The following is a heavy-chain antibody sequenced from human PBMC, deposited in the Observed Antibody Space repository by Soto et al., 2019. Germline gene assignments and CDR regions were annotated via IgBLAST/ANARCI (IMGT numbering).Heavy chain of an antibody. J-gene: IGHJ4*02. CDR1: GGSISSGDYY. V-gene: IGHV4-30-4*01. CDR3: ASLTYLEWLLPRDEYYFDY. D-gene: IGHD3-3*01. CDR2: IYYSGST. Sequence: SETLSLTCTVSGGSISSGDYYWSWIRQPPGKGLEWIGYIYYSGSTYYNPSLKSRVTISVDTSKNQSSLKLSSVTAADMAVYYCASLTYLEWLLPRDEYYFDYWGQGTLVTVSS.